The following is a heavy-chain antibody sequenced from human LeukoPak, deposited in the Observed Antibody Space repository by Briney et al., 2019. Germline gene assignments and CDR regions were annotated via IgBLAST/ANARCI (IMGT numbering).Heavy chain of an antibody. CDR1: GYTFTDYY. J-gene: IGHJ4*02. D-gene: IGHD3-3*01. CDR3: ARDSVPWGAVAFWSGSGAH. CDR2: INPNTGGT. Sequence: ASVKVSCKASGYTFTDYYMHWVRPAPGEGLEWMGWINPNTGGTTFAQKFQGRVTTTRDTSISTASMELKRLTSDDTAIYYCARDSVPWGAVAFWSGSGAHWGQGTLVTVSS. V-gene: IGHV1-2*02.